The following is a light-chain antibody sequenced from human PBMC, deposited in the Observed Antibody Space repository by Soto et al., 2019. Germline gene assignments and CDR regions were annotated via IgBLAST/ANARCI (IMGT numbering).Light chain of an antibody. Sequence: EIVLTQSPGTLSLSPGERATLSCRASQSVSSSYLAWYQQKPGQAPRLLIYGASSRATGIPDRFSGSGSGTDFTLTISRLEPEDFAMYYCQQYGSLWTFGQGTKEEIK. V-gene: IGKV3-20*01. J-gene: IGKJ1*01. CDR3: QQYGSLWT. CDR1: QSVSSSY. CDR2: GAS.